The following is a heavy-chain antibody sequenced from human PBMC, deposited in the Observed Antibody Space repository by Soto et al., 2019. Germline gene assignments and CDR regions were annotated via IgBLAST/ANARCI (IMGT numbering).Heavy chain of an antibody. Sequence: GGSLRLSCAASGFPFSSYAMSLVRQSPGKGLEWVSSISGSGGSTYYADSVKGRFTISRDNSKNTLYLQMNSLRAEDTAVYYCAKAPPRIEVGFDPWVQGTLVTVSP. CDR3: AKAPPRIEVGFDP. D-gene: IGHD2-15*01. CDR1: GFPFSSYA. J-gene: IGHJ5*02. V-gene: IGHV3-23*01. CDR2: ISGSGGST.